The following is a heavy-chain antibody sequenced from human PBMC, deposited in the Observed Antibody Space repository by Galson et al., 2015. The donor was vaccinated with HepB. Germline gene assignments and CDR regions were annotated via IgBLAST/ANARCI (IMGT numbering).Heavy chain of an antibody. J-gene: IGHJ5*02. V-gene: IGHV1-18*04. CDR3: ARGAIVVLVDATLNNWFDP. Sequence: SVKVSCKASGYTFSSYSITWVRQAPGQGLEWMGWISAYDHYTNYAQKFQDRVTMTTDTSTSTAYMELRSLRSDDAAVYYCARGAIVVLVDATLNNWFDPWGQGTLVTVSS. CDR1: GYTFSSYS. CDR2: ISAYDHYT. D-gene: IGHD2-15*01.